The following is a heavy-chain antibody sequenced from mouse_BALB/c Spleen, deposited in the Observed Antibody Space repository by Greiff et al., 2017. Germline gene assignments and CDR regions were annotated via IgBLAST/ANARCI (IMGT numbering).Heavy chain of an antibody. CDR1: GFTFSSFG. Sequence: EVMLVESGGGLVQPGGSRKLSCAASGFTFSSFGMHWVRQAPEKGLEWVAYISSGSSTIYYADTVKGRFTISRDNPKNTLFLQMTSLRSEDTAMYYCARDGYALYIDYWGQGTTLTVSS. CDR2: ISSGSSTI. D-gene: IGHD2-2*01. V-gene: IGHV5-17*02. CDR3: ARDGYALYIDY. J-gene: IGHJ2*01.